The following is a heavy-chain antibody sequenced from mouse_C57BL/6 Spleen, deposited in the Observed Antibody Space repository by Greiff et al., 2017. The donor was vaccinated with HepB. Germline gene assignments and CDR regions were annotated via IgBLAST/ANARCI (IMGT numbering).Heavy chain of an antibody. J-gene: IGHJ2*01. Sequence: QVQLQQPGAELVKPGASVKLSCKASGYTFTSYWMQWVKQRPGQGLEWIGEIDPSDSYTNYNQKFKGKATLTVDTSSSTAYMQLSSLTSEDSAVYYCARLTAYSFDYWGQGTTLTVSS. CDR3: ARLTAYSFDY. CDR2: IDPSDSYT. CDR1: GYTFTSYW. V-gene: IGHV1-50*01.